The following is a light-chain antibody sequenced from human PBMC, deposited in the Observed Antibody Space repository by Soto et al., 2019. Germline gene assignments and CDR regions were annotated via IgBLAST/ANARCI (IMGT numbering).Light chain of an antibody. V-gene: IGKV3-20*01. CDR3: QQYGSSLFT. J-gene: IGKJ3*01. CDR2: GAS. Sequence: EIVLTQSPGTLSLSPGERATLSCRASQSVSSSYLAWYQQKPGQAPRLLIYGASGRATGIPDRFSGSGSGTDFTLTISRLEPEDFAVYYSQQYGSSLFTSGPGNKVDIK. CDR1: QSVSSSY.